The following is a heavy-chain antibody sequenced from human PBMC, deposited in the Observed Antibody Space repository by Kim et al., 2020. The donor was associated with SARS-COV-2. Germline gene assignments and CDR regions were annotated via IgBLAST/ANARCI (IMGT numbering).Heavy chain of an antibody. CDR2: IYYSGST. CDR1: GGSISSGGYY. CDR3: ARERRGAGRRYDFWSGYYTRGTGDAFDI. D-gene: IGHD3-3*01. Sequence: SETLSLTCTVSGGSISSGGYYWSWIRQHPGKGLEWIGYIYYSGSTYYNPSLKSRVTISVDTSKNQFSLKLSSVTAADTAVYYCARERRGAGRRYDFWSGYYTRGTGDAFDIWGQGTMVTVSS. J-gene: IGHJ3*02. V-gene: IGHV4-31*03.